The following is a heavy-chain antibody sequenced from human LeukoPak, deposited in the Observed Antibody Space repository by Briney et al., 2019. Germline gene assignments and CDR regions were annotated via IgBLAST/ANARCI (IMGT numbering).Heavy chain of an antibody. CDR1: GFTFSSYA. V-gene: IGHV3-30-3*01. Sequence: GRSLRLSCAASGFTFSSYAMHWVRQAPGKGLEWVAVISYDGSNKYYADSVKGRFTISRDNSKNTLYLQMNSLRAEDTAVYYCARGGGHYYGSGNRDYFDYWGQGTLVTVSS. CDR2: ISYDGSNK. D-gene: IGHD3-10*01. CDR3: ARGGGHYYGSGNRDYFDY. J-gene: IGHJ4*02.